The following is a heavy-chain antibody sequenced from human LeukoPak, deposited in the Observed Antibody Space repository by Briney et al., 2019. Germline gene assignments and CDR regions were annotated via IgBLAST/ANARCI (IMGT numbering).Heavy chain of an antibody. CDR2: IDSSSRYI. D-gene: IGHD2-2*01. J-gene: IGHJ4*02. V-gene: IGHV3-21*01. CDR1: GFTFSSYN. CDR3: ARVGGHCTSTSCPPPDY. Sequence: PGGSLRLSCAASGFTFSSYNMDWVRQAPGKGLEWVSFIDSSSRYIYQADSVKGRFTISRDNAKSSVFQQMNSLRAEDTAVYYCARVGGHCTSTSCPPPDYWGQGTPVTVSS.